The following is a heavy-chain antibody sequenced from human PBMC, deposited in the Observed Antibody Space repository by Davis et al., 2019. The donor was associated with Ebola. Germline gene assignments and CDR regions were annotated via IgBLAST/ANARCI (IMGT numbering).Heavy chain of an antibody. CDR3: ARLIRFPGIGTDV. CDR1: GFMFSSYG. D-gene: IGHD1-14*01. J-gene: IGHJ6*02. Sequence: PGGSLRLSCAVSGFMFSSYGMGWVRQAPGKGLEWVSYIGSSGSTTFYADSVKGRFTVSRDNAKNSLYLQMNSLRDEDTAVYYCARLIRFPGIGTDVWGQGTTVIVSS. CDR2: IGSSGSTT. V-gene: IGHV3-48*02.